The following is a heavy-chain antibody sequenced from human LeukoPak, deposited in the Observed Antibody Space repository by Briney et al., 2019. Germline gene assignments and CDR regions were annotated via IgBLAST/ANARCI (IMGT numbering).Heavy chain of an antibody. CDR3: AKDPGGLIRYGVFDY. D-gene: IGHD4-17*01. J-gene: IGHJ4*02. CDR1: GFTFSSYA. Sequence: GGSLRLSCAASGFTFSSYAMSWVRQAPGKGLYWVSTISGSVGSTYYADSVKGRFTISRDNSKNTLYLQMNSLRAEDTAVYYCAKDPGGLIRYGVFDYWGQGTPVSVSS. CDR2: ISGSVGST. V-gene: IGHV3-23*01.